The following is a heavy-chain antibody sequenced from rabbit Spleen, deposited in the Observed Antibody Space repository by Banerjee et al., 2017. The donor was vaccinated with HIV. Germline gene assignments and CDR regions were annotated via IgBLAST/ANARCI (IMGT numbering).Heavy chain of an antibody. J-gene: IGHJ6*01. Sequence: QQLEESGGGLVKPGASLTLTCTASGFSFTYSDYMCWVRQPPGKGPEWIACIAAGVSFTTYYATWAKGRFTISKTSSTTVTLQMTSLTAADTATYFCARDSGTSFSSYGMDLWGQGTLVTVS. D-gene: IGHD8-1*01. V-gene: IGHV1S40*01. CDR1: GFSFTYSDY. CDR2: IAAGVSFTT. CDR3: ARDSGTSFSSYGMDL.